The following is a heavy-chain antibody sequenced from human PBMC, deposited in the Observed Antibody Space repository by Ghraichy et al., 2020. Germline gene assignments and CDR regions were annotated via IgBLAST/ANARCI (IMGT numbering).Heavy chain of an antibody. Sequence: GGSLRLSCAASGFTFSSYGMHWVRQAPGKGLEWVAVIWYDGSNKYYADSVKGRFTISRDNSKNTLYLQINSLRAEDTAVYYCARELVRVAARPRPQGYYYYGMDVWGQGTTVTVSS. V-gene: IGHV3-33*01. CDR2: IWYDGSNK. D-gene: IGHD6-6*01. J-gene: IGHJ6*02. CDR1: GFTFSSYG. CDR3: ARELVRVAARPRPQGYYYYGMDV.